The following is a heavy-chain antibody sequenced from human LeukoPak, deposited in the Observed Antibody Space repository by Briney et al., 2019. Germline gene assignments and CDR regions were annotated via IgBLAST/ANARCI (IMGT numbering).Heavy chain of an antibody. J-gene: IGHJ6*03. CDR1: GYIFTTYY. CDR2: INPSSGST. V-gene: IGHV1-46*01. CDR3: ARGGPELYYMDV. Sequence: ASVKVSCKASGYIFTTYYMNWVRQATGQGLEWMGIINPSSGSTSYAQKFQGRVTMTRDTSTSTVYMELSSLRSEDTAVYYCARGGPELYYMDVWVKGTTVTISS. D-gene: IGHD1-14*01.